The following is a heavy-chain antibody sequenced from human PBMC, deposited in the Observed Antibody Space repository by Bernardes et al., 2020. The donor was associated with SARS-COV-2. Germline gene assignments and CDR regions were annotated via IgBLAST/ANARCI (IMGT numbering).Heavy chain of an antibody. D-gene: IGHD2-21*01. Sequence: GSLRLSCVASGLSRYWMHWVRQAPGKGLVWVSRIEVDGSVIDYADSVRGRFTISRDNAKDTLYLQMDSLTADDTAVYYCARDFGGASDYWGQGTLVTVSS. CDR2: IEVDGSVI. V-gene: IGHV3-74*01. J-gene: IGHJ4*02. CDR1: GLSRYW. CDR3: ARDFGGASDY.